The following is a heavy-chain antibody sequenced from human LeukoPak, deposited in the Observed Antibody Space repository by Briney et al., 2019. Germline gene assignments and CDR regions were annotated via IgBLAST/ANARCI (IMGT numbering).Heavy chain of an antibody. J-gene: IGHJ3*01. CDR1: GFIFSNFA. CDR3: AKEDYCSGGSCYWLAFDF. CDR2: ISGSGGNT. V-gene: IGHV3-23*01. D-gene: IGHD2-15*01. Sequence: QPGGSLRLSCAASGFIFSNFAMSWVRQAPGKRPEWVSTISGSGGNTYYTDSVKGRFTISRDNSKNTLYLQMNSLRAEDTAVYYCAKEDYCSGGSCYWLAFDFWGQGTMVTVSS.